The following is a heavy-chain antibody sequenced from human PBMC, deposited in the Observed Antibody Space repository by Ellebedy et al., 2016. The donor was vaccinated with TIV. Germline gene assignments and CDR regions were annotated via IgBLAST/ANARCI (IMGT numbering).Heavy chain of an antibody. V-gene: IGHV1-69*13. CDR3: ARRGVGYYYDSSGYYPLGY. CDR1: GGTFSSYA. D-gene: IGHD3-22*01. J-gene: IGHJ4*02. CDR2: IIPIFGTA. Sequence: SVKVSCXASGGTFSSYAISWVRQAPGQGLEWMGGIIPIFGTANYAQKFQGRVTITADESTSTAYMELSSLRSEDTAVYYCARRGVGYYYDSSGYYPLGYWGQGTLVTVSS.